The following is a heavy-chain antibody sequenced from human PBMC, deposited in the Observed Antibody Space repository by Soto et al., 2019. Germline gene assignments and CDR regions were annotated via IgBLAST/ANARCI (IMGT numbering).Heavy chain of an antibody. Sequence: SVKVSCKASGGTFSSYAISWVRQAPGQGLEWMGGIIPIFGTANYAQKFQGRVTITADESTSTAYMELSSLRSEDTAVYYCAANVDPGYCSSTSCYIFSGMDVWGQGTTVTVSS. D-gene: IGHD2-2*02. CDR2: IIPIFGTA. CDR1: GGTFSSYA. CDR3: AANVDPGYCSSTSCYIFSGMDV. V-gene: IGHV1-69*13. J-gene: IGHJ6*02.